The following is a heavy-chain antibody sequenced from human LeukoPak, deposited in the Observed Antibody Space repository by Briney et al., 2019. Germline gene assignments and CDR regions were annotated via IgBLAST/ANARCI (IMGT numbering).Heavy chain of an antibody. V-gene: IGHV1-46*01. D-gene: IGHD2-21*02. CDR2: INPSGGST. CDR3: ARGRPTYCGGDCYAVYDY. J-gene: IGHJ4*02. CDR1: GYTFTSYY. Sequence: GASVKVSCKASGYTFTSYYMHWVRQAPGQGLEWMEIINPSGGSTSYAQKFQGRVTMTRDTSTSTVYMELSSLRSEDTAVYYCARGRPTYCGGDCYAVYDYWGQGTLVTVSS.